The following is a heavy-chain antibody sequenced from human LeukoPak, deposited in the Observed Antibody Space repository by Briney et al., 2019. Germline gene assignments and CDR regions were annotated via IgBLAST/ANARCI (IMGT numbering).Heavy chain of an antibody. CDR1: GFTFSSYA. J-gene: IGHJ4*02. Sequence: PGGSLRLSCAASGFTFSSYATHWVRQAPGKGLEWVAVISYDGSNKYYADSVKGRFTISRDNSKNTLYLQMNSLRAEDTAVYYCARTGCSSTSCYKYYFDYWGQGTLVTVSS. D-gene: IGHD2-2*02. CDR3: ARTGCSSTSCYKYYFDY. V-gene: IGHV3-30*04. CDR2: ISYDGSNK.